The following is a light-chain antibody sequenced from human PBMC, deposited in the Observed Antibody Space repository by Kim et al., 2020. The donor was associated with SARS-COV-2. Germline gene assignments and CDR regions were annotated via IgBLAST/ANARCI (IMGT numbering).Light chain of an antibody. CDR2: EVS. V-gene: IGLV2-14*01. Sequence: SALTQPASVSGSPGQSITISCTGTSSDIGGYKYVSWYQQHPGKAPKLMIYEVSNRPSGVSNRFSGSKSGNTASLTISGLQAEDEADYYCSSYTSSSTLRVFGGGTKVTVL. CDR3: SSYTSSSTLRV. CDR1: SSDIGGYKY. J-gene: IGLJ2*01.